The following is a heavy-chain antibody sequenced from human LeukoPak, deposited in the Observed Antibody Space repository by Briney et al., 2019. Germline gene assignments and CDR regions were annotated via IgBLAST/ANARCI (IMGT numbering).Heavy chain of an antibody. CDR3: ARDVRSGWFD. CDR1: GGSISSSSYY. Sequence: SETLSLTCIVSGGSISSSSYYWGWIRRPPGKGLEWIGSIYYSGSTYYNPSLKSRVTISVDKSKNQFSLKLSSVTAADTAVYYCARDVRSGWFDWGQGTLVTVSS. V-gene: IGHV4-39*07. D-gene: IGHD6-19*01. CDR2: IYYSGST. J-gene: IGHJ4*02.